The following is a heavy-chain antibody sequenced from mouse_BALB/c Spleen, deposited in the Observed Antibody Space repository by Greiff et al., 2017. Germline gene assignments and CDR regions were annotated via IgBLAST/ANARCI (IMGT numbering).Heavy chain of an antibody. D-gene: IGHD1-1*01. Sequence: EVHLLESGGELVKPGGSLKLSCAASGFTFTSYCMSWVRQTPDKRLEWVATISSGGSYTYYPDSVKGRFTISRDNSKNTLYLQMSSLKSEDTAMYCGARLYYGSSYDWYFDVWGAGTTVTVSS. V-gene: IGHV5-6*01. J-gene: IGHJ1*01. CDR1: GFTFTSYC. CDR2: ISSGGSYT. CDR3: ARLYYGSSYDWYFDV.